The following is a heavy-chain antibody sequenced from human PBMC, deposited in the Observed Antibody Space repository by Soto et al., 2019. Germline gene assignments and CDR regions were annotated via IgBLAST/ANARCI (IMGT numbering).Heavy chain of an antibody. CDR1: GGSISSSDFH. J-gene: IGHJ5*02. D-gene: IGHD6-6*01. CDR3: VTYSPSSGWVDP. CDR2: IYYSGST. Sequence: SETLSLTCTVSGGSISSSDFHWGWIRQPPGKGLEWIGIIYYSGSTYDTPSLRSRLTISVDTSKNQFSLRLSSVTAADTALYYCVTYSPSSGWVDPWGQGTLVTVSS. V-gene: IGHV4-39*01.